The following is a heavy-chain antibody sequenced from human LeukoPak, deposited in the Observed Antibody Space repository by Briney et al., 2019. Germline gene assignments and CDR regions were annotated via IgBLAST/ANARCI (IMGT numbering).Heavy chain of an antibody. Sequence: PGGSLRLSCAASGFTFSSYWMHWVRQAPGKGLVWVSRINSDGSSTSYADSVKGRFTISRDNAKNSLYLQMNSLRAEDTAVYYCARDPRSYGGMFDYWGQGTLVTVSS. CDR2: INSDGSST. V-gene: IGHV3-74*01. CDR1: GFTFSSYW. D-gene: IGHD5-18*01. CDR3: ARDPRSYGGMFDY. J-gene: IGHJ4*02.